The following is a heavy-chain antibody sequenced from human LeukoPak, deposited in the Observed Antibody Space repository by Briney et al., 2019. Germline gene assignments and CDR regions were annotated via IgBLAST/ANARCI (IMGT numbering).Heavy chain of an antibody. CDR1: GGSISSSSYY. D-gene: IGHD6-19*01. CDR2: IYYSGST. Sequence: PSETLSLTCTVSGGSISSSSYYWGWIRQPPGKGLEWIGSIYYSGSTYYSPSLKSRVTISVDTSKNQFSLKLSSVTAADTAVYYCARLRSGWDYWGQGTLVTVSS. V-gene: IGHV4-39*01. J-gene: IGHJ4*02. CDR3: ARLRSGWDY.